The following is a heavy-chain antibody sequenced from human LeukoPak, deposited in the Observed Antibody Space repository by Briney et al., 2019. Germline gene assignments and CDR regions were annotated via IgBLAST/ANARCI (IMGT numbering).Heavy chain of an antibody. CDR2: VNPNSGNT. CDR1: GYTFTSYD. J-gene: IGHJ5*02. V-gene: IGHV1-8*01. Sequence: ASVKVSCKASGYTFTSYDINWVRQATGQGLEWMGWVNPNSGNTGYAQKFQGRVTMTRNTSISTAYMELSSLRSEDTAVYYCARSMVRGAPNWFDPWGQGTLVTVSS. D-gene: IGHD3-10*01. CDR3: ARSMVRGAPNWFDP.